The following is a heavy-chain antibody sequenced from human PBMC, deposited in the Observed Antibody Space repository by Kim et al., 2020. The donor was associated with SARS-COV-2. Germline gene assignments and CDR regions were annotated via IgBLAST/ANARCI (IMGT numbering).Heavy chain of an antibody. CDR3: ASTPYGDYWISYYFDY. Sequence: SETLSLTCAVYGGSFSGYYWSWIRQPPGKGLEWIGEINHSGSTNYNPSLKSRVTISVDTSKNQFSLKLSSVTAADTAVYYCASTPYGDYWISYYFDYWGQGTLVTVSS. CDR1: GGSFSGYY. V-gene: IGHV4-34*01. D-gene: IGHD4-17*01. CDR2: INHSGST. J-gene: IGHJ4*02.